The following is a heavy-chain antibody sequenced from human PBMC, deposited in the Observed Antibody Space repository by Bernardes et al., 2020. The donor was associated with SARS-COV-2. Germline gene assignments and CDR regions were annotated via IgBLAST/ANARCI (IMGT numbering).Heavy chain of an antibody. Sequence: GGSLRLSCAASGFTFSSYAMNWVRQPPGKGLEWVSGISSSGSSTYNADSVQGRFTISRDNSKNTLYLQMNSLTPEDTAVYFCAKDSVHAYDNGGYFSWKYWGQGTLVTVSS. CDR1: GFTFSSYA. D-gene: IGHD3-22*01. CDR3: AKDSVHAYDNGGYFSWKY. J-gene: IGHJ4*02. CDR2: ISSSGSST. V-gene: IGHV3-23*01.